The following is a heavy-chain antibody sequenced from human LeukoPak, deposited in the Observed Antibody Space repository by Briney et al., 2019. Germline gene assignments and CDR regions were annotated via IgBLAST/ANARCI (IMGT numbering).Heavy chain of an antibody. Sequence: SETLSLTCTVSGGSITSSSDYWGWIRQPPGKGQEWIGSIYYSGSTYYNPSLKSRVTISVDTSKNQFSLKLSSVTAADTAVYYCARLWMVRGVISHFDYWGQGTLVTVSS. CDR1: GGSITSSSDY. J-gene: IGHJ4*02. V-gene: IGHV4-39*01. D-gene: IGHD3-10*01. CDR2: IYYSGST. CDR3: ARLWMVRGVISHFDY.